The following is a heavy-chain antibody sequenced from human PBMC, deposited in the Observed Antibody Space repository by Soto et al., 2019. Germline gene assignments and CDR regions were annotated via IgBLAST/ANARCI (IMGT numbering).Heavy chain of an antibody. CDR1: GGTFSSYT. CDR3: ARDDGGYSYGTDS. Sequence: QVQLVQSGAEVKKPGSSVKVSCKASGGTFSSYTISWVRQAPGQGLEWMGRIIPILGIANYAQKFQGRVTITADKSTSTDYMELSSLRSEDSAVYYCARDDGGYSYGTDSWGQGTLVTVSS. D-gene: IGHD5-18*01. J-gene: IGHJ4*02. V-gene: IGHV1-69*08. CDR2: IIPILGIA.